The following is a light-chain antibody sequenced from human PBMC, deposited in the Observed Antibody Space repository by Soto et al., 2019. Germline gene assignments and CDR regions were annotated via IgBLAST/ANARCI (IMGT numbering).Light chain of an antibody. CDR2: SNN. V-gene: IGLV1-44*01. Sequence: QAVVTQPPSASGTPGQRVTISCSGSISNIGSNSVAWYQHLPGTAPRLLIYSNNERASGVPDRFSVSKSDTSASLAISGRHSAHEADYYCAAWDDRLIGVIFGGGTKLTVL. CDR3: AAWDDRLIGVI. CDR1: ISNIGSNS. J-gene: IGLJ2*01.